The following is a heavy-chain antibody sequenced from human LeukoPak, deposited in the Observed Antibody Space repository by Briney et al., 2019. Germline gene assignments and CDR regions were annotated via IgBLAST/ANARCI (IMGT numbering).Heavy chain of an antibody. CDR3: ARGYSSSWFDY. CDR1: NYSINNGYH. Sequence: SETLSLTCSVSNYSINNGYHWGWIRQPPGKGLEWIGSIYHSGSTYYNPSLKSRVTISVDTSKNQFSLKLSSVTAADTAVYYCARGYSSSWFDYWGQGTLVTVSS. CDR2: IYHSGST. J-gene: IGHJ4*02. D-gene: IGHD6-13*01. V-gene: IGHV4-38-2*02.